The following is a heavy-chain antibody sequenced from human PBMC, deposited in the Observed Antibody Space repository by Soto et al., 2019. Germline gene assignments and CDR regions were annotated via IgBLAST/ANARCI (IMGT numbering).Heavy chain of an antibody. CDR3: ARVEDIVVVPAAPSFDY. CDR2: ISSSSSYI. CDR1: GFTFSSYS. V-gene: IGHV3-21*01. D-gene: IGHD2-2*01. J-gene: IGHJ4*02. Sequence: EVQLVESGGGLVKPGGSLRLSCAASGFTFSSYSMNWVRQAPGKGLEWVSSISSSSSYIYYADSVKGRFTISRDNAKNSRYLQMNSLRAEDTAVYYCARVEDIVVVPAAPSFDYWGQGTLVTVSS.